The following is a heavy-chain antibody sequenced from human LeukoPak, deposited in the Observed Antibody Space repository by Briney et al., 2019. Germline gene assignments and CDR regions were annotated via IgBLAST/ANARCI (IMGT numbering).Heavy chain of an antibody. CDR1: GFTFSSYS. CDR3: ARDTTTATTCYLQH. D-gene: IGHD4-17*01. J-gene: IGHJ1*01. CDR2: ISSGRSYI. V-gene: IGHV3-21*01. Sequence: PGGSLRLSCAASGFTFSSYSMNWVRQAPGKGLEWVSSISSGRSYIYYADSVKGRFTISRDNAKNSLYLQMNSLRAEDTAVYYCARDTTTATTCYLQHWGQGTLVTVSS.